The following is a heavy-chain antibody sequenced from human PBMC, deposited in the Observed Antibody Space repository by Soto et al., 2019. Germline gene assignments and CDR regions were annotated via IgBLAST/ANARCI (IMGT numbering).Heavy chain of an antibody. J-gene: IGHJ4*02. CDR2: ISGSGGST. V-gene: IGHV3-23*01. CDR1: GFTFSSYA. D-gene: IGHD3-3*01. CDR3: AKNWIYYDFWSGYYSFDY. Sequence: GGSLRLSCAASGFTFSSYAMSWVRQAPGKGLEWVSAISGSGGSTYYADSVKGRFTISRDNSKNTLYLQMNSLRAEDTAVYYCAKNWIYYDFWSGYYSFDYWGQGTLVTVSS.